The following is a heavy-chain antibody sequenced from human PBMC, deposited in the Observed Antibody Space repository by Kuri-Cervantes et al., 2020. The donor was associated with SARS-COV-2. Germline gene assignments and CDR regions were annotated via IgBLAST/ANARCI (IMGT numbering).Heavy chain of an antibody. CDR2: IYYSGTA. CDR1: GGSISSSSYY. D-gene: IGHD2-2*02. CDR3: ARGGGGYCSSTSCYSYYYMDV. V-gene: IGHV4-61*05. J-gene: IGHJ6*03. Sequence: SETLSLTCTVSGGSISSSSYYWGWIRQPPGKGLEWIGYIYYSGTANYNPSLKSRVTISVDTSKNQFSLKLSSVPAADTAVYYGARGGGGYCSSTSCYSYYYMDVWGKGTTVTVSS.